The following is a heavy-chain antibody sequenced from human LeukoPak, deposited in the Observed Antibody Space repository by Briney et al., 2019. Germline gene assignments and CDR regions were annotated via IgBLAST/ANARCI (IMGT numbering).Heavy chain of an antibody. CDR3: AREDYGGSSEYFHH. V-gene: IGHV4-34*01. CDR1: GGSFSGYY. CDR2: INHSGST. J-gene: IGHJ1*01. Sequence: SVTLSLTCAVYGGSFSGYYWIWIRQPPGKGLEWIGEINHSGSTNYNPSLKSRVTISVDTSKNQFSLKLSSVTAAATAVYYCAREDYGGSSEYFHHWGQGTLVTVSS. D-gene: IGHD4-23*01.